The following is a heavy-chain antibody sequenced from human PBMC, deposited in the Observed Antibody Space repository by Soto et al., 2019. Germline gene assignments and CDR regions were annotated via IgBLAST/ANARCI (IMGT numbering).Heavy chain of an antibody. J-gene: IGHJ4*02. CDR2: ITGSGTRT. Sequence: ESGGGLVQPGGSLRLSCAASGFTFNNYALSWVRQAPGKGLEWVSGITGSGTRTYYADSVKGRFTMSRDNSKNTVYLQMTSLAYDDTAVYYCAAYVVAPDYWGQGTLVTVSS. CDR3: AAYVVAPDY. D-gene: IGHD3-10*02. CDR1: GFTFNNYA. V-gene: IGHV3-23*01.